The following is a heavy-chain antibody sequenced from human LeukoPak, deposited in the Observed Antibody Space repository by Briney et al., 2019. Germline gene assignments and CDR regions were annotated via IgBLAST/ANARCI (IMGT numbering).Heavy chain of an antibody. V-gene: IGHV4-31*03. J-gene: IGHJ5*02. D-gene: IGHD2-21*02. CDR2: IYYSGST. Sequence: PSETLSLTCTVSGGSISRGGYYWSWIRQHPGKGLEWIGYIYYSGSTYYNPSLKSRVTISVDTSKNQFSLKLSSVTAADTAVYYCARGPHIVVVTAIPRVNNWFDPWGQGTLVTVSS. CDR3: ARGPHIVVVTAIPRVNNWFDP. CDR1: GGSISRGGYY.